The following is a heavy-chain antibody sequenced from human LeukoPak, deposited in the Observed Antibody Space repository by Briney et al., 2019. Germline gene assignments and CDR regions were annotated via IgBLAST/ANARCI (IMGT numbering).Heavy chain of an antibody. D-gene: IGHD4-23*01. J-gene: IGHJ4*02. CDR1: GLTCSNAW. V-gene: IGHV3-15*01. CDR2: IKSATVGGTT. CDR3: TTGPGNSGY. Sequence: GGSLRLSCAVSGLTCSNAWMSWVRQAPGKGLEWVGRIKSATVGGTTEYAAPVKGRFTISRDDSKNTVYLQMNSLKTEDTAVYYCTTGPGNSGYWGQGTLVTVSS.